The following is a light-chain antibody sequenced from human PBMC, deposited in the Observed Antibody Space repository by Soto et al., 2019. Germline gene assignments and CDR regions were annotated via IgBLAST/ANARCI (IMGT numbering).Light chain of an antibody. CDR3: FSYTANDNWV. Sequence: QSALTQPHSVSGSPGQSVTISCTGTNSDVGRYNSVSWYQQLPGKAPQLIISAVRQRPSGVPDRFSGSKSGNTASLTISGLQTDDEADYFCFSYTANDNWVFCGGTKLTVL. J-gene: IGLJ3*02. CDR1: NSDVGRYNS. V-gene: IGLV2-11*01. CDR2: AVR.